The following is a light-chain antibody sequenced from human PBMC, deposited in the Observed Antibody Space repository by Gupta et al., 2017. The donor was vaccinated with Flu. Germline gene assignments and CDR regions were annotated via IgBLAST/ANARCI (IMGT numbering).Light chain of an antibody. J-gene: IGKJ1*01. CDR1: QSVSSY. V-gene: IGKV3-15*01. CDR2: GAS. Sequence: PASQSVSTEERATHSGRASQSVSSYLAWYQQKPGQAPRLLIYGASTRATGIPARFSGSGSGTEFTLTISSLQAEDFAVYYCQQYNNWPGTFGQGTKVEIK. CDR3: QQYNNWPGT.